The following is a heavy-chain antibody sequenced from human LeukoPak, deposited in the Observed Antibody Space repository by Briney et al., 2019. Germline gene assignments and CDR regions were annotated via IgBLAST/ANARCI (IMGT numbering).Heavy chain of an antibody. Sequence: PGGSLRLSCVPSGFTFSSYGMHWVRQAPGKGLEWVALISYDGSNEYYADSVKGRFTISRDNSKNTLYLQMDSLRAEDTAVYYCAKARSTQSYPLNLIDSWGQGNLVTVSS. CDR1: GFTFSSYG. D-gene: IGHD1-26*01. CDR3: AKARSTQSYPLNLIDS. J-gene: IGHJ4*02. CDR2: ISYDGSNE. V-gene: IGHV3-30*18.